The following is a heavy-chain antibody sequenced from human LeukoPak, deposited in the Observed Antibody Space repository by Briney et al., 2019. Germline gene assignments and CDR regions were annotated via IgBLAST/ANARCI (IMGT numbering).Heavy chain of an antibody. V-gene: IGHV1-18*01. Sequence: ASVKVSCKASGYTFTSYGISWVRQAPGQGLEWMGWISAYNGNTNYAQKLQGRVTMTTDTSTSTAYMELRSLRSDDTAVYYCARDWDGRTTMVRGVNYYYYYMDVWGKGTTVTVSS. D-gene: IGHD3-10*01. CDR3: ARDWDGRTTMVRGVNYYYYYMDV. CDR2: ISAYNGNT. CDR1: GYTFTSYG. J-gene: IGHJ6*03.